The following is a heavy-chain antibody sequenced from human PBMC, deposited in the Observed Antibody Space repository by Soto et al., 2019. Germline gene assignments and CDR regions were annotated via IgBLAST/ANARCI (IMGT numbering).Heavy chain of an antibody. J-gene: IGHJ4*02. CDR3: ARARSGGSRYFDY. V-gene: IGHV1-46*01. D-gene: IGHD2-15*01. Sequence: ASVKVSCKASGYTFTSHYMHWVRQAPGQGLEWMGIINPSGGSTSYAQKFQGRATMTRDTSTSTVYMELGSLRSEDTAVYYCARARSGGSRYFDYWGQGTLVTVSS. CDR2: INPSGGST. CDR1: GYTFTSHY.